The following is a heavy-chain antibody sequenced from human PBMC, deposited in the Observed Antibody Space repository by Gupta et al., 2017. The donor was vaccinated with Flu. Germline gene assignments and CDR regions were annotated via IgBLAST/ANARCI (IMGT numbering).Heavy chain of an antibody. J-gene: IGHJ5*02. V-gene: IGHV3-48*03. CDR2: ISSSGSTI. Sequence: EVQLVESGGGLVQPGGSLRLSCAASGFTFSSYEMNWVRQAPGKGLEWVSYISSSGSTIYYADSVKGRFTISRDNAKNSLYLQMNSLRAEDTAVYYCARYYYDSSGYYYPNWFDPWGQGTLVTVSS. CDR1: GFTFSSYE. D-gene: IGHD3-22*01. CDR3: ARYYYDSSGYYYPNWFDP.